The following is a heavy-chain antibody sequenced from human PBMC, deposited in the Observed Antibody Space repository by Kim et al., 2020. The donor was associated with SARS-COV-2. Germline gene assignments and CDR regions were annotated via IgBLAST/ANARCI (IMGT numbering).Heavy chain of an antibody. J-gene: IGHJ5*02. V-gene: IGHV4-59*01. CDR2: IYYSGST. D-gene: IGHD1-26*01. Sequence: SETLSLTCTVSGGSISSYYWSWLRQPPGKGLEWIGYIYYSGSTNHNPSLKSRVTISVDTSKNQFSLKLSSVTAADTAVYYCVRGRGGSSWPYNWFDPWGQGALVTVSS. CDR3: VRGRGGSSWPYNWFDP. CDR1: GGSISSYY.